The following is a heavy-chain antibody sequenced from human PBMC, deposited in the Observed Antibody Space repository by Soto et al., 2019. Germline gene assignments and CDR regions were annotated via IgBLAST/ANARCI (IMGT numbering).Heavy chain of an antibody. CDR1: GYSVSSNTAA. D-gene: IGHD6-6*01. CDR3: VRQHSTSSDYYGLDV. V-gene: IGHV6-1*01. CDR2: TYYRSKWNN. Sequence: SQTLSLTCAISGYSVSSNTAAWNWIRQSPSRGLEWLGRTYYRSKWNNDYALSVKSRIIINPDTSKNQFSLQLNSVTPEDTAVYYCVRQHSTSSDYYGLDVWGQGTTVTVSS. J-gene: IGHJ6*02.